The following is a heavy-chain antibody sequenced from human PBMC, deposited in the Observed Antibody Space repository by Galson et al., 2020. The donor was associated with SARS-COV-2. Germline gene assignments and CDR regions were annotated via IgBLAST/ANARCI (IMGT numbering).Heavy chain of an antibody. D-gene: IGHD2-21*02. Sequence: GESLKISCAASGLIFRSFVMSWVRQAPGKGLEWVSSISGTTGSTYYADSVKGRFSISRDNSQNTLYLEMNSLRADDTAVYYCAKDRRAFCGGDCYHFDYWGQGILVTVSS. V-gene: IGHV3-23*01. J-gene: IGHJ4*02. CDR1: GLIFRSFV. CDR3: AKDRRAFCGGDCYHFDY. CDR2: ISGTTGST.